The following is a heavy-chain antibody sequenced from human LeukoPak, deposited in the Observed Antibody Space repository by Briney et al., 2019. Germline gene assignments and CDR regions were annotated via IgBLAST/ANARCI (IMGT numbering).Heavy chain of an antibody. CDR3: ARSSSSWYPLFDY. CDR2: IRNKANSYTT. CDR1: GFTFSSYG. Sequence: PGGSLRLSCAASGFTFSSYGMHWVRQAPGKGLEWVGRIRNKANSYTTEYAASVRGRFTISRDDSKNSVYLQMNSLETEDTAVYYCARSSSSWYPLFDYWGQGALVTVSS. J-gene: IGHJ4*02. V-gene: IGHV3-72*01. D-gene: IGHD6-13*01.